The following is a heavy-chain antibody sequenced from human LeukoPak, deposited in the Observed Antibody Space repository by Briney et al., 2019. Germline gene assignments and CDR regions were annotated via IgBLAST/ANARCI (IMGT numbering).Heavy chain of an antibody. CDR1: GDSVSGNSAA. D-gene: IGHD3-10*01. CDR2: TYYRSKWYN. J-gene: IGHJ5*02. Sequence: SQTLSLTCAISGDSVSGNSAAWHWIRQSPSRGLEWLGRTYYRSKWYNDYAVSVKSRITINPDTSKNQFSLKLSSVTAADTAVYYCARGAVGRGWFDPWGQGTLVTVSS. V-gene: IGHV6-1*01. CDR3: ARGAVGRGWFDP.